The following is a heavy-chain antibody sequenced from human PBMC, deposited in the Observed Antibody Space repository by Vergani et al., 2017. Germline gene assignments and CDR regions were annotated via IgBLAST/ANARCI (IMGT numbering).Heavy chain of an antibody. D-gene: IGHD5-24*01. J-gene: IGHJ4*02. Sequence: QVQLVESGGGVVQRGGSLRLSCATSGFTLSHYDMQWIRQGPGKGLEFVAFIQFDGSNQYYADSVKGRFTLSRDFSKNTLYLQMNSLRTDDTATYYCAKDSRDGYKKGGFDYWGQGTLVTVSS. CDR1: GFTLSHYD. CDR3: AKDSRDGYKKGGFDY. V-gene: IGHV3-30*02. CDR2: IQFDGSNQ.